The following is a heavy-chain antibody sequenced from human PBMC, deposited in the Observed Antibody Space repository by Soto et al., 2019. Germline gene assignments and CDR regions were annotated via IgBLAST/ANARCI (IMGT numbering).Heavy chain of an antibody. D-gene: IGHD6-13*01. CDR1: GFTFTSSA. CDR2: IVVGSGNT. J-gene: IGHJ5*02. Sequence: AASVKVSCKASGFTFTSSAVQWVRQARGQRLEWIGWIVVGSGNTNYAQKFQERVTITRDMSTSTAYMELSSLRSEDTAVYYCAATYSSSWSEVWFDPWGQGTLVTVSS. CDR3: AATYSSSWSEVWFDP. V-gene: IGHV1-58*01.